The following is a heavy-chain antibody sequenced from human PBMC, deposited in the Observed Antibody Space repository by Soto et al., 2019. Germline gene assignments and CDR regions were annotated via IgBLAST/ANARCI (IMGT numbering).Heavy chain of an antibody. CDR2: INPSGGST. Sequence: ASVKVSCKASGYTFTSFYMHWVRQAPGQGLEWMGIINPSGGSTSYAQKFQGRVTMTRDTSTSTVYMELSSLRSEDTAVYYCAREVSSSWPYYYYGMDVWGQGTTVTVSS. CDR1: GYTFTSFY. J-gene: IGHJ6*02. D-gene: IGHD6-13*01. V-gene: IGHV1-46*01. CDR3: AREVSSSWPYYYYGMDV.